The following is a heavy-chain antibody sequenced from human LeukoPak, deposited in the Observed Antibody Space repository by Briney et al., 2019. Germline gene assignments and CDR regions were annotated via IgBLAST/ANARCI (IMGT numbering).Heavy chain of an antibody. J-gene: IGHJ5*02. CDR1: GGSISRYY. V-gene: IGHV4-34*01. CDR3: ARGCIAAARGAWFDP. Sequence: SETLSLTCTLSGGSISRYYWSWIRQPPGKGLEWIGEINHSGSTNYNPSLKSRVTISVDTSKNQFSLKLSSVTAADTAVYYCARGCIAAARGAWFDPWGQGTLVTVSS. D-gene: IGHD6-13*01. CDR2: INHSGST.